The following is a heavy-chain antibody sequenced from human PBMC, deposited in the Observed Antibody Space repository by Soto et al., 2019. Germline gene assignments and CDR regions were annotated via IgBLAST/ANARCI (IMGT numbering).Heavy chain of an antibody. J-gene: IGHJ4*02. D-gene: IGHD5-12*01. CDR2: ISYDGNTK. V-gene: IGHV3-30-3*01. Sequence: SLRLSCAASGFIFSGYAMHWVRQAPGKGLNWVAVISYDGNTKYYADSVKGRFTVSRDNSKNTLYVQMNNLSPEDTAMYYCAKETSAYEIDYWGQGTLVTVSS. CDR3: AKETSAYEIDY. CDR1: GFIFSGYA.